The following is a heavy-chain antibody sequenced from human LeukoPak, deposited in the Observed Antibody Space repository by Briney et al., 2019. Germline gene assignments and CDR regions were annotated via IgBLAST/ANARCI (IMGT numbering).Heavy chain of an antibody. J-gene: IGHJ4*02. V-gene: IGHV3-23*01. CDR1: GFTFSNYG. CDR3: ASGNFDY. CDR2: ISGSGVTT. Sequence: GGSLRLSCAASGFTFSNYGMSWVRQAPGKGLEWVSGISGSGVTTYYADSVKGRFTISRDNSKNTVYLQMDSLRAEDTAVYYCASGNFDYWGQGTLVTVSS.